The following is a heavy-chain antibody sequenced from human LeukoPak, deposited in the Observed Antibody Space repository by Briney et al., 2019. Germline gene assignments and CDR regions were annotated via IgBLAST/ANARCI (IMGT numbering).Heavy chain of an antibody. J-gene: IGHJ4*02. CDR1: GYTFTNYY. Sequence: ASVKVSCKPSGYTFTNYYIHWVRQAPGQGPEWVGWINPASAGAAFAPKFQGRVSMTWDSSITTAFMDLTSLRSNNTAIYYCARQLGNYYRAFDFWGQGTLVTVSS. CDR3: ARQLGNYYRAFDF. V-gene: IGHV1-2*02. CDR2: INPASAGA. D-gene: IGHD1-26*01.